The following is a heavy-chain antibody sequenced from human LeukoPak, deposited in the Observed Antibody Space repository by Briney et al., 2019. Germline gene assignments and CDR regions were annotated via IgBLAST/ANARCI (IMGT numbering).Heavy chain of an antibody. Sequence: APVKVSCKASGYTFTSYYMHWVRQAPGQGLEWMGWINPNSGGTNYAQKFQGRVTMTRDTSISTAYMELSRLRSDDTAVYYCARSYCSSTSCYSAFDIWGQGTMVTVSS. CDR2: INPNSGGT. CDR3: ARSYCSSTSCYSAFDI. D-gene: IGHD2-2*02. V-gene: IGHV1-2*02. J-gene: IGHJ3*02. CDR1: GYTFTSYY.